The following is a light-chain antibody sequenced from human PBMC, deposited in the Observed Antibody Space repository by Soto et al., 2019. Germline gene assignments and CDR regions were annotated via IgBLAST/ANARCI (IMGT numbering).Light chain of an antibody. CDR2: SNN. CDR3: GAWDDSVNGVV. Sequence: QSVLTQPPSASETPGQRVTISCSGSRSNIGRNTVNWYQHLPGTAPKLLIYSNNQRPSGVPDRFSGSKSGTSASLAISGLQFEDETDYYCGAWDDSVNGVVFGGGTKLTVL. J-gene: IGLJ2*01. V-gene: IGLV1-44*01. CDR1: RSNIGRNT.